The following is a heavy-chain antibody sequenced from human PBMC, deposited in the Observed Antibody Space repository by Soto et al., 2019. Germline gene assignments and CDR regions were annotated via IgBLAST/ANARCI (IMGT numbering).Heavy chain of an antibody. CDR1: GFTVSSNY. CDR3: ARDNDGDYFDY. Sequence: GGSLRLSCAASGFTVSSNYMSWVRQAPGKGLEWVSVIYSGGSTYYADSVKGRFTISRDNSKNTLYLQMNSLRAEDTAVYYCARDNDGDYFDYWGQGTLVTVSS. V-gene: IGHV3-66*01. CDR2: IYSGGST. J-gene: IGHJ4*02. D-gene: IGHD1-1*01.